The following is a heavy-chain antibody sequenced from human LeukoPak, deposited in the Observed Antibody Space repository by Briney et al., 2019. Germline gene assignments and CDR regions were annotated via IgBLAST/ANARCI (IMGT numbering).Heavy chain of an antibody. V-gene: IGHV4-59*08. Sequence: SETLSLTCTVPGGSISSYYWSWIRQPPGKGLEWIGYIYYSGSTNYNPSLKSRVTISVDTSKNQFSLKLSSVTAADTAAYYCARQGFFGIAAAFFDYWGQGTLVTVSS. J-gene: IGHJ4*02. CDR2: IYYSGST. CDR3: ARQGFFGIAAAFFDY. CDR1: GGSISSYY. D-gene: IGHD6-13*01.